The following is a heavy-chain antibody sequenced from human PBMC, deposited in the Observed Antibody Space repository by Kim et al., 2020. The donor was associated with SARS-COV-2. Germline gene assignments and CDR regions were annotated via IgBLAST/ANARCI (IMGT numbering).Heavy chain of an antibody. V-gene: IGHV3-23*01. CDR3: ARYPSPRYSFGPTGDDY. D-gene: IGHD5-12*01. CDR2: ISISGGST. J-gene: IGHJ4*02. Sequence: GGSLRLPCAASGFAFSRHAMSWVRQAPEKGLEWVSSISISGGSTYYADPVKGRFTISRDNSKTTLYLQMNTLRVEDTAVYYCARYPSPRYSFGPTGDDYWGLGTLVTVSS. CDR1: GFAFSRHA.